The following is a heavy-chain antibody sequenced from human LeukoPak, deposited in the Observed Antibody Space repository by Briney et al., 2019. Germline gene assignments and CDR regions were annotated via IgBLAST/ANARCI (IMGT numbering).Heavy chain of an antibody. V-gene: IGHV4-34*01. J-gene: IGHJ5*02. CDR2: INHSGST. CDR3: ARGHPNGDYGIPKSLNWFVP. D-gene: IGHD4-17*01. Sequence: PSETLSLTCAVYGGSFSGYYWSWIRQPPGKGLEWIGEINHSGSTNYNPSLKSRVTISVDTSKNQFSLKLSSVTAADTAVYYCARGHPNGDYGIPKSLNWFVPWGQGTLVTVSS. CDR1: GGSFSGYY.